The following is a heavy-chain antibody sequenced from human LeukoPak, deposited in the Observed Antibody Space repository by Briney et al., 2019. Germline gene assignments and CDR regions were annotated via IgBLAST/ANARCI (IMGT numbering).Heavy chain of an antibody. CDR3: AREVDYGDYVAWFDP. V-gene: IGHV1-69*05. J-gene: IGHJ5*02. CDR2: IIPIFGTA. Sequence: ASVKVSCKASGGTFSSYAISWVRQAPGQGLEWMGGIIPIFGTASYAQKLQGRVTMTTDTSTSTAYMELRSLRSDDTAVYYCAREVDYGDYVAWFDPWGQGTLVTVSS. CDR1: GGTFSSYA. D-gene: IGHD4-17*01.